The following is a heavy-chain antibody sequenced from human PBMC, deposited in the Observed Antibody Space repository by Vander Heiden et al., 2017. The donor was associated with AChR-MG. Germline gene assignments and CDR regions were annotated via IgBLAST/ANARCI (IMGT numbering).Heavy chain of an antibody. CDR2: IYYSGST. CDR1: GGSISSSSYY. CDR3: ARHSAPGYDFWSGYWLYYYYMDV. Sequence: QLQLQESGPGLVKPSETLSLTCTVSGGSISSSSYYWGWIRQPPGKGLEWIGSIYYSGSTYYNPSLKSRVTISVDTSKNQFSLKLSSVTAADTAVYYCARHSAPGYDFWSGYWLYYYYMDVWGKGTTVTVSS. D-gene: IGHD3-3*01. J-gene: IGHJ6*03. V-gene: IGHV4-39*01.